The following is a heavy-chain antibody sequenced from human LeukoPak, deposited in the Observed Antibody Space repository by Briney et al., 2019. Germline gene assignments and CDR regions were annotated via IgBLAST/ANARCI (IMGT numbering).Heavy chain of an antibody. CDR1: GDCVSSLSAT. Sequence: SQTLSLTCAISGDCVSSLSATWNWIRQSPSRGLEWLGRTYCRSKCYTDYAVSVKSRIAINSDTSKNQFSLQLNSVTPEDTAVYYCAREEDCTTASCYGTVYFDYWGQGILVTVSS. V-gene: IGHV6-1*01. CDR2: TYCRSKCYT. D-gene: IGHD2-2*01. J-gene: IGHJ4*02. CDR3: AREEDCTTASCYGTVYFDY.